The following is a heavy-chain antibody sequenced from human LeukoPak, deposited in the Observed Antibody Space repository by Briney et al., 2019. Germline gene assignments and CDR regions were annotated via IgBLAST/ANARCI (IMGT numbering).Heavy chain of an antibody. CDR1: GFTFSDYY. V-gene: IGHV3-11*03. D-gene: IGHD6-19*01. Sequence: GGSLRLSCAASGFTFSDYYMSWIRQAPGKGLEWVSYISSSSSYTNYADSVKGRFTISRDNSKNTLYLQMNSLRAEDTAVFYCAKPRGEEWLVGLYDAFDIWGQGTMVTVSS. J-gene: IGHJ3*02. CDR2: ISSSSSYT. CDR3: AKPRGEEWLVGLYDAFDI.